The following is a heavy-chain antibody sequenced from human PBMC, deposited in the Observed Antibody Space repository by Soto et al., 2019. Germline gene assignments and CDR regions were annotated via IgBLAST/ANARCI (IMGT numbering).Heavy chain of an antibody. CDR1: GFTFGDYA. CDR3: AKDLRSSGWYPLGGY. D-gene: IGHD6-19*01. J-gene: IGHJ4*02. CDR2: IRSKAYGGTT. V-gene: IGHV3-49*03. Sequence: GGSLRLSCTASGFTFGDYAMSWFRQAPGKGLEWVGFIRSKAYGGTTEYAASVKGRFTISRDDSKRIAYLQMNSLKTEDTAVYYCAKDLRSSGWYPLGGYWGQGTLVTVSS.